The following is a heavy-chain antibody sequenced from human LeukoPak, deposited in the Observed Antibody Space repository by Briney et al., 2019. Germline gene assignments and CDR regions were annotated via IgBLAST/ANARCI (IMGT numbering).Heavy chain of an antibody. D-gene: IGHD6-19*01. V-gene: IGHV3-23*01. J-gene: IGHJ4*02. CDR1: AFTFSSYA. CDR3: AKDGAIGWGYYFDY. Sequence: GGSLRLSCAASAFTFSSYAMSWVRQAPGRGREGVSAISGSGGSTYYADSVKGRFTISRDNSKNTLYLQMNSLRAEDTAVYYCAKDGAIGWGYYFDYWGQGTLVTVSS. CDR2: ISGSGGST.